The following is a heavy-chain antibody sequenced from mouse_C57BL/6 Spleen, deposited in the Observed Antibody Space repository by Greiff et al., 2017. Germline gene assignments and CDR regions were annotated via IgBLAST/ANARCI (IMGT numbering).Heavy chain of an antibody. CDR3: ARYDYEEVYAY. CDR1: GYTFTSYW. CDR2: IDPSDSET. Sequence: QVQLQQPGAELVRPGSSVKLSCKASGYTFTSYWMHWVKQRPIQGLEWIGNIDPSDSETHYNQKFKDKATLTADKSSSTAYMQLSSLTSEDSAVYYCARYDYEEVYAYWGQGTLVTVSA. D-gene: IGHD2-4*01. J-gene: IGHJ3*01. V-gene: IGHV1-52*01.